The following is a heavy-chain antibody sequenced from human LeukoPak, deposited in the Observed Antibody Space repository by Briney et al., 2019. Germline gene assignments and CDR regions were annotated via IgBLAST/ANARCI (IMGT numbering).Heavy chain of an antibody. CDR2: INIGGTNT. CDR1: GFTFNDYY. CDR3: ATDGAGFDT. Sequence: GGSLRLSCAASGFTFNDYYMSWIRQAPGKGLQWLSYINIGGTNTHYADSVKGRFTISRDNAKKSLYLEMNNLRAEDTAVYYCATDGAGFDTWGRGVLVTVSS. J-gene: IGHJ5*02. V-gene: IGHV3-11*01.